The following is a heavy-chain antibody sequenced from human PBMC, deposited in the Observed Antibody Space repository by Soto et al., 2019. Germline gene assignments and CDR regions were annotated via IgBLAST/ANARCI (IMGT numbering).Heavy chain of an antibody. D-gene: IGHD2-15*01. Sequence: QVQLVQSGAKVKKPGSSVKVSCKASGGTFSSYAISWVRQAPGQGLEWMGGIIPIFGTTNYAQKFQGRVTITADESTSTAYMELNSLRSEDTAVYYCARVVTVVKSFHYWYFDLWGRGTLVTVSS. V-gene: IGHV1-69*12. CDR1: GGTFSSYA. CDR2: IIPIFGTT. CDR3: ARVVTVVKSFHYWYFDL. J-gene: IGHJ2*01.